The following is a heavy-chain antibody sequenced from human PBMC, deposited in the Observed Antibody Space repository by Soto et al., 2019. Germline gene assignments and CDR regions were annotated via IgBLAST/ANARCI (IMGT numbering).Heavy chain of an antibody. CDR2: IYSSGST. J-gene: IGHJ4*02. CDR3: AKEVVTAMAPFDY. D-gene: IGHD5-18*01. Sequence: SETLSLTCTVSGGSISSYYWSWIRQPPGKGLEWIGYIYSSGSTNYNPSLKSRVTISVDTSKNQFSLKLSSVTAEDTAVYYCAKEVVTAMAPFDYWGQGTLVTVSS. V-gene: IGHV4-59*12. CDR1: GGSISSYY.